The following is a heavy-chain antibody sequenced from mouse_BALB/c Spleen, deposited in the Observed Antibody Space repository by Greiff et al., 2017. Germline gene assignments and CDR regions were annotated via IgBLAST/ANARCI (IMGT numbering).Heavy chain of an antibody. D-gene: IGHD1-2*01. CDR2: IDPENGDT. CDR1: GFNIKDYY. V-gene: IGHV14-4*02. J-gene: IGHJ4*01. Sequence: EVQLQESGAELVRSGASVKLSCTASGFNIKDYYMHWVKQRPEQGLEWIGWIDPENGDTEYAPKFQGKATMTADTSSNTAYLQLSSLTSEDTAVYYCNAPLLRYAMDYWGQGTSVTVSS. CDR3: NAPLLRYAMDY.